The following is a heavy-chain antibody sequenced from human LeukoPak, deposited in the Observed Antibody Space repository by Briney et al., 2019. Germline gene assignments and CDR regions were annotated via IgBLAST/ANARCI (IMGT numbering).Heavy chain of an antibody. CDR2: ISSSRSYI. CDR1: GFTFSSYS. V-gene: IGHV3-21*01. J-gene: IGHJ6*02. CDR3: ASSGRGKYYYGMDV. D-gene: IGHD2-15*01. Sequence: KAGGSLRLSCPASGFTFSSYSMNWVRQAPGKEMAWVSSISSSRSYIYYADAESGRFTIPRDNAKNSLYLQMNSLRAEDAAVYYCASSGRGKYYYGMDVWGQGTTVTVSS.